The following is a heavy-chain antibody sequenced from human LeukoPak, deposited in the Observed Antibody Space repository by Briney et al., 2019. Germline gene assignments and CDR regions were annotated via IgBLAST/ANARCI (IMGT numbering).Heavy chain of an antibody. CDR2: IYYSGST. D-gene: IGHD2-2*02. V-gene: IGHV4-30-4*01. Sequence: SETLSLTCTVSGGSISSGDYYWSWIRQPPGKGLEWIGYIYYSGSTYYNPSLKSRVTISVDTSKNQFSLKLSSVTAADTAVYYCARHKAHQLLYNYWGQGTLVTVSS. J-gene: IGHJ4*02. CDR3: ARHKAHQLLYNY. CDR1: GGSISSGDYY.